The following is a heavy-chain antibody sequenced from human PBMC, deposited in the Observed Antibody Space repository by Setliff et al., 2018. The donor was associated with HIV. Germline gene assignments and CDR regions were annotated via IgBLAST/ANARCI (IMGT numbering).Heavy chain of an antibody. CDR1: GGSISSYY. Sequence: CTVSGGSISSYYWSWIRQPPGKGLEWIGRIHTSGDSDFNPPLKSRVTMSLDTSKNQFSLRMRSVTAADTAVYYCARSIVPVASGYYYFEYWGQGTLVTVSS. D-gene: IGHD3-3*01. CDR2: IHTSGDS. CDR3: ARSIVPVASGYYYFEY. V-gene: IGHV4-4*07. J-gene: IGHJ4*02.